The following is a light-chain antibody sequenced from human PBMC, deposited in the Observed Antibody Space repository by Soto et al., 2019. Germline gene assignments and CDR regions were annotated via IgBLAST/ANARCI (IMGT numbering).Light chain of an antibody. CDR3: SSYTTSSFVV. V-gene: IGLV2-14*01. CDR2: EVS. CDR1: SSDVGDYNF. J-gene: IGLJ2*01. Sequence: QSALTQSASVSGSPGQSITISCTGTSSDVGDYNFVSWYQQHPGKAPKLMIYEVSNRPSGVSNRFSGSKSGNTVSLTISGLQAEDEADYFCSSYTTSSFVVFGGGTKVTVL.